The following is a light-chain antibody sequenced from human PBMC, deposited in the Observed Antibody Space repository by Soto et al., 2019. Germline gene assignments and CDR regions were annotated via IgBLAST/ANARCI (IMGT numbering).Light chain of an antibody. CDR1: SSDVGGYNY. J-gene: IGLJ2*01. V-gene: IGLV2-14*01. CDR2: DVS. CDR3: SSYTSSTLV. Sequence: QSVLTQPASVSGSPGQSITISCTGTSSDVGGYNYVSWYQQHPGKAPKLMIYDVSNRPSGVSNRFSGSKSGNTASLTISGLQAADEADYYCSSYTSSTLVFGGEPKVTVL.